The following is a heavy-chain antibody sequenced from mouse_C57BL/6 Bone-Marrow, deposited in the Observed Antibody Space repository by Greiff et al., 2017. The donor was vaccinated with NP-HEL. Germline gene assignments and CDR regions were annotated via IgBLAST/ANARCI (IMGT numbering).Heavy chain of an antibody. CDR3: TDGYYPWFAY. CDR2: IRLKSDNYAT. D-gene: IGHD2-3*01. V-gene: IGHV6-3*01. J-gene: IGHJ3*01. Sequence: EVMLVESGGGLVQPGGSMKLSCVASGFTFSNYWMNWVRQSPEKGLEWVAQIRLKSDNYATHYAESVKGRFTISRDDSKSSVYLQMNNLRAEDTGIYYCTDGYYPWFAYWGQGTLVTVSA. CDR1: GFTFSNYW.